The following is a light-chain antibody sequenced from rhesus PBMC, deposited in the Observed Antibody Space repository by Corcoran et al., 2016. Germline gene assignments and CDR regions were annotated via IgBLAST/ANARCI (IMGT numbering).Light chain of an antibody. V-gene: IGKV1-22*01. CDR3: QQYSTRPLT. Sequence: DIQMTQSPSSLSASVGDTVTITCRASQGISSWLAWYQQKPGKAPKLLVYKASSLQSGVPSSFSGSGSGTDVTLTISSLQSEDFATYYCQQYSTRPLTFGGGTKVELK. CDR1: QGISSW. J-gene: IGKJ4*01. CDR2: KAS.